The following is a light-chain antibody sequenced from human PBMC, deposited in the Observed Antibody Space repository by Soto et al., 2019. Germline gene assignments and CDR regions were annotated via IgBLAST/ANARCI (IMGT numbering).Light chain of an antibody. CDR2: NDD. V-gene: IGLV1-44*01. CDR1: ISNIGKDT. J-gene: IGLJ3*02. Sequence: QSALTQPPSVSGTPWLRVNISCSGGISNIGKDTVNWYQQLPGTAPKLLMFNDDKRPSGVPDRFSGSRSGTSASLAISGLQSDDEAVYFCSTWDDSLNGWVFGGGTKLTVL. CDR3: STWDDSLNGWV.